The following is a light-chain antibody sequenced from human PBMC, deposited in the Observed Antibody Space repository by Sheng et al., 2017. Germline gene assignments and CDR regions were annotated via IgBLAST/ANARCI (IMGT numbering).Light chain of an antibody. CDR1: QSVNSN. J-gene: IGKJ4*01. CDR3: QQFNDYPFT. Sequence: EIVLTQSPGTLSLSPGERATLTCRASQSVNSNLAWYQQKPGQAPRLLIYRASTRATGVPATFSGSGSGTEFTLTIDRLPSEDFATYYCQQFNDYPFTFGGGTKVEIK. V-gene: IGKV3-15*01. CDR2: RAS.